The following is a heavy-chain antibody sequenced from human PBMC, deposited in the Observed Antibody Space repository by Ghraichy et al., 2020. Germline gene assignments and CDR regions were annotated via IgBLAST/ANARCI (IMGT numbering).Heavy chain of an antibody. J-gene: IGHJ3*02. CDR1: GFTFSNYA. CDR2: ISYDGSTK. CDR3: ARDRWELPNTYYHGFDI. Sequence: GGSLRLSCAASGFTFSNYAMHWVRQAPGKGLEWVAVISYDGSTKYYADSMKGRITVSRDNSKNSLYMQMNSLRPEDTAVYYCARDRWELPNTYYHGFDIWGQGTMVTVSS. V-gene: IGHV3-30-3*01. D-gene: IGHD1-26*01.